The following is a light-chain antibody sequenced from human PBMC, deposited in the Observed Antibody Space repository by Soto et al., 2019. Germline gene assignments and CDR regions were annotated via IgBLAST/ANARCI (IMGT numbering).Light chain of an antibody. CDR3: QQYNSYSPWT. CDR1: KSSSNW. CDR2: KAS. V-gene: IGKV1-5*03. Sequence: DIQMTQSPSTLSASVGDRVTITCRASKSSSNWLAWYQQKPGKAPNLLIYKASSLESGVPSRFSGSGSGTEFTLTISSRQPDDFATYYCQQYNSYSPWTFGQGTKVEIK. J-gene: IGKJ1*01.